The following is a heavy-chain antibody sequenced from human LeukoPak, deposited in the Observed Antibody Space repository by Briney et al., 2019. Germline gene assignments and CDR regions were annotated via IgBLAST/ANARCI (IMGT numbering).Heavy chain of an antibody. CDR2: IWYDGSNK. Sequence: PGGSLRLSCAASGFTFSSYGMHWVRQAPGKGLEWVAVIWYDGSNKYYADSVKGRFTISRDNSKNTLYLQMNSLRAEDTAVYYCARETPRRGETRDGYRWGQGTVVTVSS. CDR1: GFTFSSYG. D-gene: IGHD5-24*01. CDR3: ARETPRRGETRDGYR. J-gene: IGHJ4*02. V-gene: IGHV3-33*01.